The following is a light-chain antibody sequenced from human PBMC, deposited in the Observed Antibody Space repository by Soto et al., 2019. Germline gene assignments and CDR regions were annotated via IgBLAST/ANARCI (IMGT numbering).Light chain of an antibody. CDR3: QQYDTFPRT. CDR1: QSVNRN. V-gene: IGKV3-15*01. CDR2: AAS. Sequence: EIVMTQSPATLSVSPGERATLSCRASQSVNRNLAWYQQKPGQAPRLLISAASTRATGIPARFSGSGSETEFTLTISSLQSEDFAVYFCQQYDTFPRTFGQGTKVEIQ. J-gene: IGKJ1*01.